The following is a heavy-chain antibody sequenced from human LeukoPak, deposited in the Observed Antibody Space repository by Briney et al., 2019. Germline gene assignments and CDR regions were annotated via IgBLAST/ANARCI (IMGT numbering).Heavy chain of an antibody. Sequence: ASVKVSCKVSGYTFTDYYMHWVQQAPGKGLEWMGLVDPEDGETINAEKFQGRVTITADTSTDTAYMELSSLRSEDTAVYYCATDHTIFGVVITNMDDYWGQGTLVTVSS. V-gene: IGHV1-69-2*01. CDR3: ATDHTIFGVVITNMDDY. J-gene: IGHJ4*02. D-gene: IGHD3-3*01. CDR2: VDPEDGET. CDR1: GYTFTDYY.